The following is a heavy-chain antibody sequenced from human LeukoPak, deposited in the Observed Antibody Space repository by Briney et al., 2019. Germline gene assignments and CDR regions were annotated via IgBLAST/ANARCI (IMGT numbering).Heavy chain of an antibody. CDR1: GYTFTSYSFTTYV. CDR3: ARAETYWYFHL. Sequence: ASVKVSCKASGYTFTSYSFTTYVMHWVRQAPGQRLEWMGWINAGNGDTKYSQKFQGRVTMTTDTSTSTAYMEVRSLRSDDTAVYYCARAETYWYFHLWGRGTLVTVSS. J-gene: IGHJ2*01. CDR2: INAGNGDT. V-gene: IGHV1-3*01.